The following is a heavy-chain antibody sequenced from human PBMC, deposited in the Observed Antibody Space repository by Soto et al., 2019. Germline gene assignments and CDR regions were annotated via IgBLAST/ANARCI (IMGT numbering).Heavy chain of an antibody. V-gene: IGHV1-18*01. CDR2: ISVYNGNT. Sequence: QVQLVQSGAEVKKPGASVKVSCKASGYTFTSYGISWVRQAPGQGLEWMGWISVYNGNTNYAPKLQGRVTMTTNTSTXXXXXXLXXXXXXXXXXXXXXXXXSTSGRLPDYWGQGTLVTVSS. J-gene: IGHJ4*02. CDR1: GYTFTSYG. CDR3: XXXXSTSGRLPDY. D-gene: IGHD6-19*01.